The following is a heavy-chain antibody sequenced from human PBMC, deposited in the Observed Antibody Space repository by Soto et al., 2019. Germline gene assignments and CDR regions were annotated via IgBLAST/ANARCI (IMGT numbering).Heavy chain of an antibody. Sequence: GASVKVSCKASGYTFTSYYMHWVRQAPGQGLEWMGIINPSGGSTSYAQKFQGRVTMTRDTSTSTVYMELSSLRSEDTAVYYCARDKDVVVVAASQIGAFDIWGQGTIVTVSS. V-gene: IGHV1-46*03. CDR2: INPSGGST. D-gene: IGHD2-15*01. CDR3: ARDKDVVVVAASQIGAFDI. J-gene: IGHJ3*02. CDR1: GYTFTSYY.